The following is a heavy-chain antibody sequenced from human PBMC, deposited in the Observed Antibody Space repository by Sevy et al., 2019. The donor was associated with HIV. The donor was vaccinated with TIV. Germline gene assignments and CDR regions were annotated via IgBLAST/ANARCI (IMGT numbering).Heavy chain of an antibody. J-gene: IGHJ4*02. V-gene: IGHV1-69*13. D-gene: IGHD2-8*01. CDR2: IIPIFGTA. CDR1: GGTFSSYA. CDR3: ARERGYCTNGVCYSWFPDY. Sequence: ASVKVSYKASGGTFSSYAISWVRQAPGQGLEWMGGIIPIFGTANYAQKFQGRVTITADESTSTAYMELSSLRSEDTAVYYCARERGYCTNGVCYSWFPDYWGQGTLVTVSS.